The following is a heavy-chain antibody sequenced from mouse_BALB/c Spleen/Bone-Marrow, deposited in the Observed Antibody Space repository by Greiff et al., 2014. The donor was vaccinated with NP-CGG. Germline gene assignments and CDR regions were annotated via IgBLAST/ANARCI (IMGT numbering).Heavy chain of an antibody. CDR3: ARVFYDSTSVY. CDR1: GYTFTGYW. V-gene: IGHV1-87*01. Sequence: VQRVESGAELARPGASVKLSCKASGYTFTGYWMQWVKQRPGQGLEWIGIIYPGDGDTRYTQKFKGKATLTADKSSSTAYMQLRNLASEDSAVYYCARVFYDSTSVYWGQGTTLTVSS. D-gene: IGHD1-1*01. J-gene: IGHJ2*01. CDR2: IYPGDGDT.